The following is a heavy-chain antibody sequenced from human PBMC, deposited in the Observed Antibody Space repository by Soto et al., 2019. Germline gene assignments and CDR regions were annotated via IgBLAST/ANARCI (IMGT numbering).Heavy chain of an antibody. CDR3: ARTAGPTPFDH. J-gene: IGHJ5*02. D-gene: IGHD6-19*01. Sequence: ASVKVSCKASGYTFTSYTMHWVRQAPGQRLEWMGWITAGNGNTKYSQKFQGRVTITRDTSASTVYMELNSLTSEDTAVYYCARTAGPTPFDHWGRGTLVTVSS. CDR1: GYTFTSYT. CDR2: ITAGNGNT. V-gene: IGHV1-3*01.